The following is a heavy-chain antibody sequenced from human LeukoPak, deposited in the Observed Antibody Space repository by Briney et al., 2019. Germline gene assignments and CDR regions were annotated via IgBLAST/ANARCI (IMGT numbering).Heavy chain of an antibody. J-gene: IGHJ4*02. V-gene: IGHV3-21*01. CDR2: ISSSSSYI. Sequence: KPGGSLRLTCAASGLTFSSYAMNWVRQAPGKGLEWVSSISSSSSYIYYADSVKGRFTISRDNAKNSLYLQMNSLRAEDTAVYYCARGSGATYSSSWYLDYWGQGTLVTVSS. CDR3: ARGSGATYSSSWYLDY. D-gene: IGHD6-13*01. CDR1: GLTFSSYA.